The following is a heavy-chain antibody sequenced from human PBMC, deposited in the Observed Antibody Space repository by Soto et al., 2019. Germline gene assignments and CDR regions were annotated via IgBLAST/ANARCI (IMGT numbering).Heavy chain of an antibody. D-gene: IGHD3-3*01. J-gene: IGHJ4*02. V-gene: IGHV3-15*01. CDR2: IKSKTDGGTT. CDR3: TTPTYYDFWSGSTLGRFYDY. CDR1: GFTFSNAW. Sequence: GGSLRLSCAASGFTFSNAWMSWVRQAPGKGLEWVGRIKSKTDGGTTDYAAPVKGRFTISRDDSKNTLYLQMNSLKTEDTAVYYCTTPTYYDFWSGSTLGRFYDYWGQGTLVTVSS.